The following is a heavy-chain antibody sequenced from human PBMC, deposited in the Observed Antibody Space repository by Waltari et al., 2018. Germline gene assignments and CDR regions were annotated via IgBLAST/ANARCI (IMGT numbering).Heavy chain of an antibody. Sequence: QLQLQESGPGLVKPSETLSLTCTVSGGSIRSSSYYWGWIRQPPGKGLEWIGSIYYSGSTYYNPSLKSRVTISVDTSKNQFSLKLSSVTAADTAVYYCARLGGTTSFDYWGQGTLVTVSS. CDR1: GGSIRSSSYY. J-gene: IGHJ4*02. D-gene: IGHD1-1*01. CDR2: IYYSGST. CDR3: ARLGGTTSFDY. V-gene: IGHV4-39*01.